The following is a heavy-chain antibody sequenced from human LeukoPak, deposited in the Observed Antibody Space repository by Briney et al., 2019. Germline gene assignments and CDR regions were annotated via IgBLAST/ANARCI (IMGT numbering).Heavy chain of an antibody. V-gene: IGHV1-46*01. J-gene: IGHJ6*03. Sequence: GASGKASCNTFGPTFTSHYMHRVRQAPGQGLGWMGVFNPSDHLTRYAQKFQGRVTMTRSTSINTPYMELSTLRAEDTAVYYCARGFGRTTVYMDLWGKGTTVTISS. CDR2: FNPSDHLT. D-gene: IGHD3-3*01. CDR3: ARGFGRTTVYMDL. CDR1: GPTFTSHY.